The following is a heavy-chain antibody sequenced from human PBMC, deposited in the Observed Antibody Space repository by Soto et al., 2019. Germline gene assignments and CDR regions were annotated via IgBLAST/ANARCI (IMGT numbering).Heavy chain of an antibody. V-gene: IGHV4-31*03. CDR3: ARWWSGSRQGFDP. Sequence: QVQLQESGPGLVKPSQTLSLTCTVSGGSISRDNYYWSWIRQHPGKGLEWIGYIYYSGSTYYNPSLKSRVTISVDTSKNQFSLKLSSVTAADTAVYYCARWWSGSRQGFDPWGQGTLVTVSS. D-gene: IGHD3-3*01. J-gene: IGHJ5*02. CDR2: IYYSGST. CDR1: GGSISRDNYY.